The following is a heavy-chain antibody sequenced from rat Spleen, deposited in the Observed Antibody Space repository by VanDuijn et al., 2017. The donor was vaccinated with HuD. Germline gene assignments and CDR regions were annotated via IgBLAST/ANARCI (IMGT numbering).Heavy chain of an antibody. CDR2: ISNGGVNT. CDR1: GFTFSKYY. Sequence: EVQLVESGGGLVQPGRSLKLSCAASGFTFSKYYMAWVRQAPTKGLEWVASISNGGVNTYYRDSVKGRFTISRDNAKGNIYLQMDSLRSEDTATYYCATLSVVGFAYWGQGTLVTVSS. J-gene: IGHJ3*01. V-gene: IGHV5-25*01. CDR3: ATLSVVGFAY. D-gene: IGHD1-12*01.